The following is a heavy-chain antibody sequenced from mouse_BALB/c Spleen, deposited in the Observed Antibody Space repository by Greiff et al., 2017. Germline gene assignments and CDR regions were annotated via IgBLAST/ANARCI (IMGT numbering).Heavy chain of an antibody. J-gene: IGHJ2*01. V-gene: IGHV1-5*01. Sequence: VQLQQSGTVLARPGASVKMSCKASGYTFTSYCMHWVKQRPGQGLEWIGAIYPGNSDTSYNQKFKGKAKLTAVTSTSTAYMELSSLTNEDSAVYYCTRYYYGSSLKLDYWGQGTTLTVSS. CDR2: IYPGNSDT. CDR1: GYTFTSYC. CDR3: TRYYYGSSLKLDY. D-gene: IGHD1-1*01.